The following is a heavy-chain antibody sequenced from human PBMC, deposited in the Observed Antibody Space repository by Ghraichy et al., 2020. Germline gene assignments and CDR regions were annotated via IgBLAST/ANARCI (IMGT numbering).Heavy chain of an antibody. Sequence: LSLTCVTSGFTFSNYGMSWVRQAPGKGLEWVSFISYSGVTTYYADSVKGRFTISRDNSKNMVYLQMNSLRAEVTAVYYCASPIHLYGGSWDDYWGRGILVTVSS. J-gene: IGHJ4*02. CDR2: ISYSGVTT. D-gene: IGHD2-15*01. V-gene: IGHV3-23*01. CDR1: GFTFSNYG. CDR3: ASPIHLYGGSWDDY.